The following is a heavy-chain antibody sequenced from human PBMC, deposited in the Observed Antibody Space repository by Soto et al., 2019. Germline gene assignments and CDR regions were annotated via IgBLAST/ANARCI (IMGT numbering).Heavy chain of an antibody. CDR3: ARVGISPSDAFDF. V-gene: IGHV4-31*03. D-gene: IGHD3-3*02. J-gene: IGHJ3*01. Sequence: SETLSLTCTVSGGSLSNGDYYWSWIRQHPEMGLEWIGYIYKTGNTYYNPSLKSRAIISVDTSDNMFSLKLSSVTAADTAIYYCARVGISPSDAFDFWGQGTMVT. CDR1: GGSLSNGDYY. CDR2: IYKTGNT.